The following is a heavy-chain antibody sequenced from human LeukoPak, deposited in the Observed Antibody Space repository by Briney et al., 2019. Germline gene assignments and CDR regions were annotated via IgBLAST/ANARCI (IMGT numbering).Heavy chain of an antibody. Sequence: SGPTLVHPTQPLTLTCTFSGFSLSTSGVGVGWIRQPPAKALEWLALIYWDDDKRYSPSLKSRLTITKDTSKNQVVLTMTNMDPVDTAAYYCAHYLTFGGVIASDYWGQGTLVTVSS. CDR3: AHYLTFGGVIASDY. V-gene: IGHV2-5*02. J-gene: IGHJ4*02. CDR2: IYWDDDK. D-gene: IGHD3-16*02. CDR1: GFSLSTSGVG.